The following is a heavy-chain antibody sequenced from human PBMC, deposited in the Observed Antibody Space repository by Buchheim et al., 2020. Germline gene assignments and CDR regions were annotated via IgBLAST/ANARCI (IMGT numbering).Heavy chain of an antibody. CDR1: GYSCTNYW. CDR3: ARHPSEGNSGFDY. CDR2: IYPGDSDT. D-gene: IGHD4-23*01. V-gene: IGHV5-51*01. J-gene: IGHJ4*02. Sequence: EVQVVQSGPEAKKPGESLKICCKVSGYSCTNYWIGWVRQMPGKGLEWMGIIYPGDSDTRYSPSFQGQVTIPADKSISNAYPQWSSLKASDTAMYYCARHPSEGNSGFDYWGQGT.